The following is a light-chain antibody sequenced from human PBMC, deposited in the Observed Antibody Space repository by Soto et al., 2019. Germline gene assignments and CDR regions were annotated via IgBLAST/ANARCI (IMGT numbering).Light chain of an antibody. Sequence: SYELTQPPSVSVSPGQTASITCSGHKLGDRYASWYQQRPGQPPVLVMFQDDRRPSGIPDRFSGSNSGNTATLTISGTDTVGEADYYCQAWDKSSVIFGGGTKLTVL. J-gene: IGLJ2*01. CDR2: QDD. CDR3: QAWDKSSVI. CDR1: KLGDRY. V-gene: IGLV3-1*01.